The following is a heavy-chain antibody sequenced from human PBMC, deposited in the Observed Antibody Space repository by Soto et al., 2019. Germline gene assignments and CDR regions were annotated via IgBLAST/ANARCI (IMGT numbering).Heavy chain of an antibody. V-gene: IGHV3-30-3*01. J-gene: IGHJ4*02. CDR2: ISDDGSNK. Sequence: QVQLVESGGGVVQPGRSLRLSCAASGFTYSSSAMHWVRQAPGKGLEWVAVISDDGSNKYYADSVKGRFTTSRDNSNNTLYLQMNRLGAEETAVYYCAGGGGGGSGSDYGEFDYWGQGTLVTVSS. CDR1: GFTYSSSA. D-gene: IGHD3-10*01. CDR3: AGGGGGGSGSDYGEFDY.